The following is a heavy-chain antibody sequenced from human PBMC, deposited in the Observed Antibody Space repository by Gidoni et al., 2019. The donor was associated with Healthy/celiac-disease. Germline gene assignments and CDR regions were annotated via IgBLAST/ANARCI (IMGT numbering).Heavy chain of an antibody. Sequence: QVQLQESGPGLVKPSQTLSLTCTFSGGSISSGGYYWSWIRQHPGKGLEWIGYIYYSGSTYYNPSLKSRVTISVDTSKNQFSLKLSSVTAADTAVYYCARTPATIHPLGAFDIWGQGTMVTVSS. V-gene: IGHV4-31*03. CDR3: ARTPATIHPLGAFDI. J-gene: IGHJ3*02. D-gene: IGHD5-12*01. CDR1: GGSISSGGYY. CDR2: IYYSGST.